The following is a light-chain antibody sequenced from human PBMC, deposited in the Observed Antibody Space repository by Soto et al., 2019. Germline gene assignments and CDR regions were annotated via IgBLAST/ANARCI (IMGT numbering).Light chain of an antibody. J-gene: IGKJ5*01. CDR1: QSLLHSNGYTY. Sequence: DIVMTQSPLSLPVTPGEPASISCRSSQSLLHSNGYTYLDWYLQKPGQSPQVLIYLGSNRASGVPDGFSGSGSGTDFTLKISRVEAEDVGVYYCMQALQTPTTFGQGKRLEIK. CDR3: MQALQTPTT. V-gene: IGKV2-28*01. CDR2: LGS.